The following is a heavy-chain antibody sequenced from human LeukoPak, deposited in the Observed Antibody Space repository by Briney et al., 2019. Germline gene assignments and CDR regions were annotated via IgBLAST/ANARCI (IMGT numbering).Heavy chain of an antibody. D-gene: IGHD4-17*01. CDR2: ISGSGGST. CDR1: GFTVSSNY. J-gene: IGHJ4*02. V-gene: IGHV3-66*01. CDR3: ARATMTTVTSYDY. Sequence: GGSLRLSCAASGFTVSSNYMSWVRQAPGKGLEWVSAISGSGGSTYYADSVKGRFTISRDNSKNTLYLQMNSLRAEDTAVYYCARATMTTVTSYDYWGQGTLVTVSS.